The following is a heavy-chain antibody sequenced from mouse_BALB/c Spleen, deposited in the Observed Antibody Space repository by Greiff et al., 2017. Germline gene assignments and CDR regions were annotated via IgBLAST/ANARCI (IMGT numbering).Heavy chain of an antibody. CDR1: GYSFTGYF. V-gene: IGHV1-20*02. D-gene: IGHD2-1*01. J-gene: IGHJ4*01. CDR2: INPYNGDT. Sequence: EVKLMESGPELVKPGASVKISCKASGYSFTGYFMHWVMQSHGKSLEWIGRINPYNGDTFYNQKFKGKATLTVDKSSSTAHMELRSLASEDSAVYYCAREEYGNYDAMDYWGQGTSVPVSS. CDR3: AREEYGNYDAMDY.